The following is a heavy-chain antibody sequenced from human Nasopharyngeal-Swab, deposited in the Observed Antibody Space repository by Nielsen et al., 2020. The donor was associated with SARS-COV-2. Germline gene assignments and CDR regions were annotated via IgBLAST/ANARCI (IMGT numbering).Heavy chain of an antibody. CDR1: GYRFTDYW. CDR2: IFPGDSDT. J-gene: IGHJ6*02. Sequence: GGSLRLSCATSGYRFTDYWIAWVRQAPGKGLGCMGTIFPGDSDTRYSPSFEGRVTISVDQSITTAYLHWTSLKASDTAKYYCAIGAAVGTLFHGMDVRGQGTMVTVSS. CDR3: AIGAAVGTLFHGMDV. D-gene: IGHD1-26*01. V-gene: IGHV5-51*01.